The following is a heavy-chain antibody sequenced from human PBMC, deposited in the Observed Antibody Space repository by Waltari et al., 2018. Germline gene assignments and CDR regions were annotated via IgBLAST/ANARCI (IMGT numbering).Heavy chain of an antibody. CDR1: GFTFDDYA. V-gene: IGHV3-9*01. D-gene: IGHD6-6*01. CDR3: AKDRAYSSSSLWFDP. CDR2: ISWNSGRI. J-gene: IGHJ5*02. Sequence: EVQLVESGGDLVQPGRSLRLPCAASGFTFDDYAMHWVRQAPGRGLGWVSGISWNSGRIGYADSVKGRFTISRDSAKNSLYLQMNSLRAEDTALYYCAKDRAYSSSSLWFDPWGQGTLVTVSS.